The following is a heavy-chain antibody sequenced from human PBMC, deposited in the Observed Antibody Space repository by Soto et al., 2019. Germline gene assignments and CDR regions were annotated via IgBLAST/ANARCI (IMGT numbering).Heavy chain of an antibody. CDR3: AKDADASPPFGMDV. CDR2: ISWNSGGI. Sequence: PGGSLRLSCVASGFTFDDYAMHWVRQAPGKGLEWVSGISWNSGGIGYADSVKGRFTISRDNSKNSLYLQMNSLRPEDTALYYCAKDADASPPFGMDVWGQGTTVTVSS. J-gene: IGHJ6*02. V-gene: IGHV3-9*01. CDR1: GFTFDDYA.